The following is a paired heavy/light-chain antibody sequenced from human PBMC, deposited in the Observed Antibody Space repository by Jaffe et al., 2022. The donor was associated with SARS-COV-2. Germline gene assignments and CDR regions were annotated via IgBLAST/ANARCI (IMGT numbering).Heavy chain of an antibody. CDR3: ARHVNGKYYVNY. CDR2: LYHTRST. J-gene: IGHJ4*02. D-gene: IGHD3-10*02. CDR1: GGSISGDDYY. Sequence: QLQLQESGPGLVKPSETLSLTCTVSGGSISGDDYYWVWIRQPPGQGLEWIGSLYHTRSTYYNPSLESRVTISADTSANQFSLTLDSVTAADTAIYYCARHVNGKYYVNYWGQGTLVTVSS. V-gene: IGHV4-39*01.
Light chain of an antibody. J-gene: IGLJ3*02. CDR1: SSDIGTYNY. CDR3: QSYAGNYMWV. Sequence: QSALTQPRSVSGSPGQSVTIPCTGTSSDIGTYNYVSWYQQHPGEAPKLMVFDVTKRPSGVPGRFSGSKSGNTASLTISGLQAEDEADYYCQSYAGNYMWVFGGGTKLTVL. V-gene: IGLV2-11*01. CDR2: DVT.